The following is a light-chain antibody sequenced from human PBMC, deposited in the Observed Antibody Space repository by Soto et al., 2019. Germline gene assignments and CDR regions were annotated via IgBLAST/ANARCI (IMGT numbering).Light chain of an antibody. Sequence: EIVMPQSPATLAVSPGERASLSCRASQSVNSNVAWYQQKPGQAPRLLIYGVSTRATGIPDRFSGSGSGTDFTLTISSLQSEDVAVYYCQQYNDWPLTFGGGTKVEIK. CDR3: QQYNDWPLT. CDR2: GVS. V-gene: IGKV3-15*01. CDR1: QSVNSN. J-gene: IGKJ4*01.